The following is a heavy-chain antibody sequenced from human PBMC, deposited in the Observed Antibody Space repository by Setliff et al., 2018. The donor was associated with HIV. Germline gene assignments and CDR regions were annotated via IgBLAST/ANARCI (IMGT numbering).Heavy chain of an antibody. D-gene: IGHD6-13*01. J-gene: IGHJ6*03. CDR3: ARSSLAAAGLGYMDV. Sequence: GASVKVSCKTFGYRFTDFYVNWVRQAPGQGLEWMGWINPKSGATKNAQKFQGRVTMTRDTSISTVYMELSSLRSEDTAVYYCARSSLAAAGLGYMDVWGKGTTVTVSS. V-gene: IGHV1-2*02. CDR1: GYRFTDFY. CDR2: INPKSGAT.